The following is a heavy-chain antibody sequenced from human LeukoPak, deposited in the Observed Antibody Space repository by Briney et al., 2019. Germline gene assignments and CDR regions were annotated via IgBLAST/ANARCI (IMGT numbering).Heavy chain of an antibody. CDR1: GYTLTELS. J-gene: IGHJ3*02. Sequence: ASVKVSCKVSGYTLTELSMHWVRQAPGKGLEWMGGFDPEDGETIYAQKFQGRVTMTEDTSTDTAYMELNSLRSEDTAVYYCATNTIFGVVIDAFDIWGQGTMVTVSS. CDR3: ATNTIFGVVIDAFDI. V-gene: IGHV1-24*01. CDR2: FDPEDGET. D-gene: IGHD3-3*01.